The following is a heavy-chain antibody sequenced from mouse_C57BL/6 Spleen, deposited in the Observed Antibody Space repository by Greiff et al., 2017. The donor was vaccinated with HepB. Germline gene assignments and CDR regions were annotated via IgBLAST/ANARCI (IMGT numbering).Heavy chain of an antibody. Sequence: QVQLQQPGAELVKPGASVKLSCKASGYTFTSYWMQWVKQRPGQGLEWIGEIDPSDSYTNYNQKFKGKATLTVDTSSSTAYMQLNSLTSEDSAVYYCAKSPPAGPFDYWGQGTTLTVSS. CDR2: IDPSDSYT. CDR3: AKSPPAGPFDY. CDR1: GYTFTSYW. J-gene: IGHJ2*01. V-gene: IGHV1-50*01. D-gene: IGHD6-1*01.